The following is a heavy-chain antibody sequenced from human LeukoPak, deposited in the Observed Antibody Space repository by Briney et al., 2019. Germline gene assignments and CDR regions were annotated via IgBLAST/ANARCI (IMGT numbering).Heavy chain of an antibody. CDR1: GGSISSYY. J-gene: IGHJ4*02. Sequence: MPSETLSLTCTVSGGSISSYYWSWIRQPPGKGLEWLGYIYYSGSTNYNPSLKSRVTISVDTSKNQFSLKLSSVTAADTAVYYCASSEAVAYFDYWGQGTLVTVSS. D-gene: IGHD6-19*01. V-gene: IGHV4-59*01. CDR3: ASSEAVAYFDY. CDR2: IYYSGST.